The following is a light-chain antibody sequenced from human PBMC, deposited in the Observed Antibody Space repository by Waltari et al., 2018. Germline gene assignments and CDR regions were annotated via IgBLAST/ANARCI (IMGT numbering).Light chain of an antibody. Sequence: EIVMTQSPAILSVSPGERATLSCRASQSISTNLVWYQHKTGQAPRLLIHGASTRATGIPARFSGSGSGTEFTLTISSLQSEDFAVYYCQQYNYWPRFTFGPGTKVDIK. CDR3: QQYNYWPRFT. CDR1: QSISTN. V-gene: IGKV3-15*01. CDR2: GAS. J-gene: IGKJ3*01.